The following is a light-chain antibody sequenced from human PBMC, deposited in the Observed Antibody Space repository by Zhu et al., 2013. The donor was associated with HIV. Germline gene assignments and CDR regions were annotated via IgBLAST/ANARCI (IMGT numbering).Light chain of an antibody. CDR1: QSISVN. CDR2: GAS. J-gene: IGKJ4*01. CDR3: QQYNNWPLT. Sequence: EIVMTQSPATLSVSPGERATLSCRASQSISVNLAWYQQKPGQAPRLLIYGASTRATGIPARFSGSGSGTEFTLTISSLQSEDCAVYYCQQYNNWPLTFGGGTKVEIK. V-gene: IGKV3-15*01.